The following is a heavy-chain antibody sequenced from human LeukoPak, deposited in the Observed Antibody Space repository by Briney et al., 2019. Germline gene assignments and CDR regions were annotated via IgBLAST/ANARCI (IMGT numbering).Heavy chain of an antibody. Sequence: GGSLRLSCAASGFVFSDYSMNWVRQAPGKGLEWVANIRGSGSGMGYGSYYGDSVKGRFTISRDNTKNSLYLQMNSLRAEDTAVYYCARDRTSIAAHFDYWGQGTLVTVSS. J-gene: IGHJ4*02. CDR2: IRGSGSGM. V-gene: IGHV3-48*04. CDR1: GFVFSDYS. CDR3: ARDRTSIAAHFDY. D-gene: IGHD6-6*01.